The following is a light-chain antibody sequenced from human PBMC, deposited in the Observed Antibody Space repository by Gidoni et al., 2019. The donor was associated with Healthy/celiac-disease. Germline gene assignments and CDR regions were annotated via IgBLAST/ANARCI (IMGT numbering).Light chain of an antibody. CDR2: GAS. CDR1: QSVSSSY. Sequence: ESVLTQSPGTLSLSPGERATLSIRASQSVSSSYLTWYQQKPGQAPMLLIYGASSRATGIPDRFSGSGSGTDFTLTISRLEPEDFAVYYCQQYCSSPRPFGQGTKVEIK. J-gene: IGKJ1*01. CDR3: QQYCSSPRP. V-gene: IGKV3-20*01.